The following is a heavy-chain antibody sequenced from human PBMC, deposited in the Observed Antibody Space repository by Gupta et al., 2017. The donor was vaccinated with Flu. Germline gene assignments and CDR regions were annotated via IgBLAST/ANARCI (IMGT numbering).Heavy chain of an antibody. V-gene: IGHV3-13*01. CDR2: IGTAGDT. CDR1: GFTFSSYD. D-gene: IGHD3-22*01. Sequence: EVQLVEPGGGLVQPGGSLRLSCAASGFTFSSYDMHWVRPAPGNGLEWVSAIGTAGDTYYPGSVKGRFTISRENAKKSLYLQMNSLRAGDTAVYYCARGGYYDSSGYYSHTDPIYFQHWGQGTLVTVSS. CDR3: ARGGYYDSSGYYSHTDPIYFQH. J-gene: IGHJ1*01.